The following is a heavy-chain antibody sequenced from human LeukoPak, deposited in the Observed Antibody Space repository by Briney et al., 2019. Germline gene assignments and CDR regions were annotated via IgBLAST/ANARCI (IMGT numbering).Heavy chain of an antibody. CDR1: GFTFSSYA. V-gene: IGHV3-23*01. CDR3: ARGGGAFDI. CDR2: ISGSGGRT. J-gene: IGHJ3*02. D-gene: IGHD3-10*01. Sequence: GGSLRLSCAASGFTFSSYAMSWVRQAPGKGLEWVSAISGSGGRTYYEDSVKGRFTISRDNSKNTLYLQMNSLRAEDTALYYCARGGGAFDIWGQRTMVTVSS.